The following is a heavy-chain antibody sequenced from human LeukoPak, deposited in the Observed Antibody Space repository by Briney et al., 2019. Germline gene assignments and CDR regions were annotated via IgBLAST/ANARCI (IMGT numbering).Heavy chain of an antibody. J-gene: IGHJ4*02. CDR2: ISSSSSYI. Sequence: GGSLRLSCAASGFTFSSYSMNWVRQAPGKGLEWVSSISSSSSYIYYADSVKGRFTISRDNAKNSLYLQMNSLRAEDTAVYYCARVNDFWSGYYLFFDYWGQGTLVTVSS. D-gene: IGHD3-3*01. V-gene: IGHV3-21*01. CDR1: GFTFSSYS. CDR3: ARVNDFWSGYYLFFDY.